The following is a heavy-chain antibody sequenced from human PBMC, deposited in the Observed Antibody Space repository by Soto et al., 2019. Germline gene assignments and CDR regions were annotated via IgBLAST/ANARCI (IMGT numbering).Heavy chain of an antibody. CDR2: ISPIFGTA. J-gene: IGHJ5*02. D-gene: IGHD5-18*01. V-gene: IGHV1-69*06. Sequence: SVKVSCTASGGTFSSYAISWARHAPAQGREWMGGISPIFGTANYAQKFQGRVTITADKSTSTAYMELSSLRSEDAALYYCARAHARGGYSYGSGYNWFDPWGQGTPVTVSS. CDR3: ARAHARGGYSYGSGYNWFDP. CDR1: GGTFSSYA.